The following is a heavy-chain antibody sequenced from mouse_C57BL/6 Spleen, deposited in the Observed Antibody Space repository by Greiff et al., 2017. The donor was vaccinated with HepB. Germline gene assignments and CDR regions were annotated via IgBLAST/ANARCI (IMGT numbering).Heavy chain of an antibody. D-gene: IGHD2-2*01. V-gene: IGHV1-26*01. CDR3: ARCKVTTGFDY. CDR1: GYTFTDYY. Sequence: EVQLQQSGPELVKPGASVKISCKASGYTFTDYYMNWVKQSHGKSLEWIGDINTNNGGTSYNQKFKGKATLTVDKSSSTAYMELRSLKSAYSAVYYCARCKVTTGFDYLGQGTTLTVSS. CDR2: INTNNGGT. J-gene: IGHJ2*01.